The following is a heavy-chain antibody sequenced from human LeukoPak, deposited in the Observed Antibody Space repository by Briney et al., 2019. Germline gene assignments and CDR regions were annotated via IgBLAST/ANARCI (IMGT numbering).Heavy chain of an antibody. CDR2: INPNSGGT. CDR1: GYTFTGYY. V-gene: IGHV1-2*02. D-gene: IGHD3-22*01. J-gene: IGHJ6*03. CDR3: AREPHWSAGSYYSAGHHMDV. Sequence: GASVKVSCKASGYTFTGYYMHWVRQAPGQGLEWMGWINPNSGGTNYAQKFQGRVTMTRDTSISTAYMELSRPRSDDTAVYYCAREPHWSAGSYYSAGHHMDVWGKGTTVTVPS.